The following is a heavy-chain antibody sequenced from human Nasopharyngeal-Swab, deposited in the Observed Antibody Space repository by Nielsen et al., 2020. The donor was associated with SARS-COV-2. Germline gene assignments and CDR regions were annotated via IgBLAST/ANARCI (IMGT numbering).Heavy chain of an antibody. CDR2: ISSSSGYI. CDR3: YLYDGTGPFD. Sequence: GESLKISCAASGFTFSSYSMNWVRQAPGKGLEWVSSISSSSGYIYYADSVKGRFTISRDNARNSLFLQMNSLRAEDTAVYYCYLYDGTGPFDWGRGTLVTVSS. D-gene: IGHD4-23*01. CDR1: GFTFSSYS. J-gene: IGHJ4*02. V-gene: IGHV3-21*01.